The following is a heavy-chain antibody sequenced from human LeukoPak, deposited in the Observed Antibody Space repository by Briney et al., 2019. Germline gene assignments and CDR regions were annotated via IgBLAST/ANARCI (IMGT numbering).Heavy chain of an antibody. CDR3: ATFSLYCDSSGYYEHTMDV. Sequence: ASVTVSCKASGYTFTGYYMHWVRQAPGQGLEWMGWINPNSGGTNYAQKFQGRVTMTRDTSISTAYMEVSRRRSDDTAVYYCATFSLYCDSSGYYEHTMDVWGKGTTVTVSS. J-gene: IGHJ6*04. D-gene: IGHD3-22*01. CDR2: INPNSGGT. V-gene: IGHV1-2*02. CDR1: GYTFTGYY.